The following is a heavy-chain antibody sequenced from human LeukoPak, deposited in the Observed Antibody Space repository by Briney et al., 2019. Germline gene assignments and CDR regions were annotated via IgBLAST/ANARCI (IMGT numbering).Heavy chain of an antibody. J-gene: IGHJ1*01. V-gene: IGHV4-59*01. CDR3: ATFRPGGYFQN. D-gene: IGHD2-21*01. CDR2: IYYTGST. Sequence: SETLSLTCTVSGVSISSDYWSWIRQPPGKRLQWIGYIYYTGSTNYDASLKSRVTISVDTSRNQFSLKLTSVTAADTAVYYCATFRPGGYFQNWGQGTLVTVSS. CDR1: GVSISSDY.